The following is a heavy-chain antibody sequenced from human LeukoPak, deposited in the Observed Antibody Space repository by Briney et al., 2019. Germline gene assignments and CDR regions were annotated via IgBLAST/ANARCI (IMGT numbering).Heavy chain of an antibody. D-gene: IGHD3-3*01. J-gene: IGHJ3*02. CDR3: ARGVNYDFWSGYYNAFDI. Sequence: SETLSLTCTVSGDSISNADYYYWGWIRQPPGRGLEWVASIYHTGSTYYNPSLKSRVTISVDTSKTQFYLKLSSVTAADTAVYYCARGVNYDFWSGYYNAFDIWGQGTMVTVSS. V-gene: IGHV4-38-2*02. CDR2: IYHTGST. CDR1: GDSISNADYYY.